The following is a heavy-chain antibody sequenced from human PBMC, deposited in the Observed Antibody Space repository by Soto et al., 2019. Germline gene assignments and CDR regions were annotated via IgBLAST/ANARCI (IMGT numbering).Heavy chain of an antibody. J-gene: IGHJ4*02. CDR1: GFTFSNFA. D-gene: IGHD6-25*01. CDR3: AREPSSDWTTGAYYFDY. CDR2: ITSSSGSI. Sequence: GSLRLSCAASGFTFSNFAMSWVRQAPGEGLEWVASITSSSGSIYYADSMKGRIIVSRDSAKKALFLQMNRLRVEDTAVYYYAREPSSDWTTGAYYFDYWGQGTLVTVSS. V-gene: IGHV3-21*01.